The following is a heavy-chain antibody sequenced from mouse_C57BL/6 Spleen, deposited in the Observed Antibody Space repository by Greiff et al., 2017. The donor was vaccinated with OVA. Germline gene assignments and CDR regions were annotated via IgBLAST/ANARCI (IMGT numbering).Heavy chain of an antibody. V-gene: IGHV5-17*01. D-gene: IGHD1-1*01. CDR3: ARNSLGSSYWYFDV. Sequence: EVKLVESGGGLVKPGGSLKLSCAASGFTFSDYGMHWVRQAPEKGLEWVAYISSGSSTIYYADTVKGRFTISRDNAKNTLFLQMTSLRSEDTAMYYCARNSLGSSYWYFDVWGTGTTVTVSS. J-gene: IGHJ1*03. CDR1: GFTFSDYG. CDR2: ISSGSSTI.